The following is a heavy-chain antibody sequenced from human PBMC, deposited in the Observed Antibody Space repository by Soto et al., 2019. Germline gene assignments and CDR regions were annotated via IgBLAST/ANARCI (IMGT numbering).Heavy chain of an antibody. D-gene: IGHD6-13*01. J-gene: IGHJ4*02. CDR1: GFTFRSYA. CDR2: ISGSGGST. Sequence: GGSLRLSCAASGFTFRSYAMSWVRQAPGKGLEWVSAISGSGGSTYYADSVKGRFTISRDNSKNTLYLQMNSLRAEDTAVYYCAKYPKLHPSAAAPDYWGQGTLVTVSS. CDR3: AKYPKLHPSAAAPDY. V-gene: IGHV3-23*01.